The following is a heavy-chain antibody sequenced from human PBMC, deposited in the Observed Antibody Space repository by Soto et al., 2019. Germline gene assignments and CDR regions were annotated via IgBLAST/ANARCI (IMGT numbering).Heavy chain of an antibody. Sequence: PSETLSLTCTVSGGPISSGDYYWSWIRQPPGKGLEWIGYIYYSGSTYYNPSLKSRVTISVDTSKNQFSLKLSSVTAADTAVYYCARDMSRFSGSRLRNGMDVWGQGTTVTVSS. CDR2: IYYSGST. D-gene: IGHD3-10*01. J-gene: IGHJ6*02. CDR1: GGPISSGDYY. CDR3: ARDMSRFSGSRLRNGMDV. V-gene: IGHV4-30-4*01.